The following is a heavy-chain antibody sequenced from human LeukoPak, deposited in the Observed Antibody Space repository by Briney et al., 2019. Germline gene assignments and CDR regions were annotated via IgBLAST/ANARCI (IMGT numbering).Heavy chain of an antibody. J-gene: IGHJ4*02. CDR3: ARDFCSAGSCYPDN. V-gene: IGHV3-23*01. CDR1: GFTFSSYA. CDR2: ITVSGGST. D-gene: IGHD2-15*01. Sequence: GGSLILSCAASGFTFSSYAMSWVRQAPGKGLEWVSTITVSGGSTYYADSVKGRFTISRDNSKNTLYLQMNSLRVEDTAVYYCARDFCSAGSCYPDNWGQGTLVTVSS.